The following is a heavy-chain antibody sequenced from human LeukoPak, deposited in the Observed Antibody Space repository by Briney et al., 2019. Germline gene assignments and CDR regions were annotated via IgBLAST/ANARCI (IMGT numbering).Heavy chain of an antibody. CDR3: ARRQWLVRGGFDY. V-gene: IGHV4-34*01. CDR1: GGSFSGYY. D-gene: IGHD6-19*01. CDR2: INHSGST. Sequence: SETLSLTCAVYGGSFSGYYWSWIRQPPGKGLEWIGEINHSGSTNYNPSLKSRVTISVDTSKNQFSLKLSSVTAADTAVYYCARRQWLVRGGFDYWGQGTLVTVSS. J-gene: IGHJ4*02.